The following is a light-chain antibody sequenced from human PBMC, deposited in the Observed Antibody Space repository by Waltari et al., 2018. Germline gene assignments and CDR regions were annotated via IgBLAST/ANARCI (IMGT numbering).Light chain of an antibody. CDR1: YSNVGSYDL. J-gene: IGLJ2*01. V-gene: IGLV2-23*02. CDR3: CSYASSSPRLI. Sequence: QSALTQPASVSGSLGQSISISCSGTYSNVGSYDLVSWYHQRPGEAPKLLIYEVLKRPAGISSRFSCSMSGNAASLTISALQPEDEGTYYCCSYASSSPRLIFGGGTELSVL. CDR2: EVL.